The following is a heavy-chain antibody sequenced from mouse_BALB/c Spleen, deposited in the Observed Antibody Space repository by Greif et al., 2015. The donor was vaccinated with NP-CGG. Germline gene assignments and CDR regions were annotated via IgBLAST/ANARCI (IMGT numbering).Heavy chain of an antibody. CDR2: ISYDGSN. V-gene: IGHV3-6*02. Sequence: EVKVEESGPGLVKPSQSLSLTCSVTGYSITSGYYWNWIRQFPGNKLEWMGNISYDGSNNYNPSLKNRISITRDTSKNQFFLKLNSVTTEDTATYYWARAGSYYGNYVWFAYWGQGTLVTVSA. J-gene: IGHJ3*01. D-gene: IGHD2-10*01. CDR3: ARAGSYYGNYVWFAY. CDR1: GYSITSGYY.